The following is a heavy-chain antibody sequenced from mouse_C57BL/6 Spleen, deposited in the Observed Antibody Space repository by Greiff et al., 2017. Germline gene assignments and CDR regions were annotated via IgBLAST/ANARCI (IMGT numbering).Heavy chain of an antibody. V-gene: IGHV1-39*01. J-gene: IGHJ4*01. CDR1: GYSFTDYN. CDR3: ARGLLRRDYYAMDY. CDR2: INPNYGTT. Sequence: VQLQQSGPELVKPGASVKISCKASGYSFTDYNMNWVKQSNGKSLEWIGVINPNYGTTSYNQKFKGKATLTVDQSSSTAYMQRNSLTSEDSAVYYCARGLLRRDYYAMDYWGQGTSVTVSS. D-gene: IGHD2-3*01.